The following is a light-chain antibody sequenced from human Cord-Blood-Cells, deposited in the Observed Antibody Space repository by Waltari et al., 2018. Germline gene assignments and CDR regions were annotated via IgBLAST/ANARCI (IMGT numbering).Light chain of an antibody. CDR3: CSYAGSSTWV. CDR2: EGS. Sequence: QSALTQPASVSGSPGQSITISRTGTSSDVGSYNLVSWYQQHPGKAPKLMMYEGSKRPSGVSNRFSGSKSGNTASLTISGLQAEDEADYYCCSYAGSSTWVFGGGTKLTVL. V-gene: IGLV2-23*01. CDR1: SSDVGSYNL. J-gene: IGLJ3*02.